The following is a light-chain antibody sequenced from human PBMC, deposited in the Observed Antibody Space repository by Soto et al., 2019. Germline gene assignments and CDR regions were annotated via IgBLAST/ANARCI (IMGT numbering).Light chain of an antibody. V-gene: IGKV1-5*01. J-gene: IGKJ4*01. Sequence: DIQMTQSPSTLSASVGDRVTITCRASQTVGSWLAWYQQKPGTAPKFLIYDASTLESGVPSRFSGSGSGTEFTLTISSLQPDDFETYYCQQYDNYPLTFGGGTKVEIK. CDR2: DAS. CDR3: QQYDNYPLT. CDR1: QTVGSW.